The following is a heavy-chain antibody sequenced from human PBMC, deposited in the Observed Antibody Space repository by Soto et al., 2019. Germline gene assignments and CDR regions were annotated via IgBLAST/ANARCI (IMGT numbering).Heavy chain of an antibody. CDR3: ASAVVPAAPGDYYYMDV. V-gene: IGHV1-46*03. CDR1: GYTFTSYY. CDR2: INPSGGST. D-gene: IGHD2-2*01. J-gene: IGHJ6*03. Sequence: ASVKVSCKASGYTFTSYYMHWVRQAPGQGLEWMGIINPSGGSTSYAQKFQGRVTMTRDTSTSTVYMGLSSLRSEDTAVYYCASAVVPAAPGDYYYMDVWGKGTTVTVSS.